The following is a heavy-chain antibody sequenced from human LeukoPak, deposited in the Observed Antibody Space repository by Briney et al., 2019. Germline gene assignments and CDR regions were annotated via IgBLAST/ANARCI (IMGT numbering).Heavy chain of an antibody. CDR1: GFTFSSYS. Sequence: GGSLRLSCAASGFTFSSYSMNWVRQAPGKGLEWVSYISSSSSTIYYADSVKGRFTISRDNAKNSLYLQMNSLRAEDTAVYYCARDFSSLPFDYWGQGTLVTVSS. J-gene: IGHJ4*02. D-gene: IGHD2-2*01. CDR3: ARDFSSLPFDY. V-gene: IGHV3-48*04. CDR2: ISSSSSTI.